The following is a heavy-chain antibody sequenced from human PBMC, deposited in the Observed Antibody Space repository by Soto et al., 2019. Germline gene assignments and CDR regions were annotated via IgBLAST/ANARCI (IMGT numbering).Heavy chain of an antibody. J-gene: IGHJ4*02. CDR1: GFTFSSYA. D-gene: IGHD3-22*01. CDR2: ISGTGDST. CDR3: AKDRDSSGYYYRNY. V-gene: IGHV3-23*01. Sequence: EVQLLESGGGLVQPGGSLRLSCAASGFTFSSYAMSWVRQATGEGLEWVSAISGTGDSTYYADSVKGRFTISRDNSKNTLYLQINSLRAEDTAVYYCAKDRDSSGYYYRNYWGQGTLVTVSS.